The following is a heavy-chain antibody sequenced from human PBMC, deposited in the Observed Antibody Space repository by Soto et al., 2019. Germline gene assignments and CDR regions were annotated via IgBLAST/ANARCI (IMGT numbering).Heavy chain of an antibody. Sequence: QVQLQESGPGLVKPSETLSLTCTVSGGSISSYYWSWIRQPPGKGLGWIGYIYYSGRTTYNPSLKSRATISVDTSKNQFSLKLSSVPAAATAVYYCARFNWYVGLWGGGTLVSVSS. CDR2: IYYSGRT. CDR1: GGSISSYY. CDR3: ARFNWYVGL. V-gene: IGHV4-59*08. J-gene: IGHJ2*01.